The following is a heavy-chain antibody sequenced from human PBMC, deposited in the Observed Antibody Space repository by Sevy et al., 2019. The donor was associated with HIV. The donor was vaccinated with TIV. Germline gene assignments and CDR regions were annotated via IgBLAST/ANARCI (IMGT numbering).Heavy chain of an antibody. D-gene: IGHD3-3*01. Sequence: GGSLRLSCAASEFTFSSYGMHWVRQAPGKGLEWVAVISYDGSNKYYADSVKGRFTISRDNSKNTLYLQMNSLRAEDTAVYYCAKDNVDYDFWSGWAFWGQGTTVTVSS. CDR2: ISYDGSNK. J-gene: IGHJ6*02. CDR3: AKDNVDYDFWSGWAF. CDR1: EFTFSSYG. V-gene: IGHV3-30*18.